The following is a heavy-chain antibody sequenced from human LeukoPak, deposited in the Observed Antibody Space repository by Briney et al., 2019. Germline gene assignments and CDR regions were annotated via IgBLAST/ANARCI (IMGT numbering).Heavy chain of an antibody. CDR3: ASEVSPGYFEY. CDR2: INGGNGHT. V-gene: IGHV1-3*01. J-gene: IGHJ4*02. CDR1: GYTITANI. Sequence: ASVKVSCKASGYTITANIIHWVRQAPGEGLEWMGWINGGNGHTKYLQKFQGRVTFSRDTSANTAHMELSGLRFEDTALYYCASEVSPGYFEYWGQGTLVTVAS. D-gene: IGHD2-21*01.